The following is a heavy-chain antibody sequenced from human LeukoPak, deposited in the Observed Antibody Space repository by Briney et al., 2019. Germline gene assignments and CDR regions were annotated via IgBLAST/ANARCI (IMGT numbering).Heavy chain of an antibody. CDR3: AKGLTWDSTSCSD. CDR1: GFSFSSYA. V-gene: IGHV3-23*01. CDR2: IVGSGGNM. D-gene: IGHD2-2*01. Sequence: PGGSLRLSCAASGFSFSSYAMSWVRQAPGKGLEWVSAIVGSGGNMYYADSVKGRFTIPRDNFKSTLYLQMNSLRAEDTAVYYCAKGLTWDSTSCSDWGQGTLVTVSS. J-gene: IGHJ4*02.